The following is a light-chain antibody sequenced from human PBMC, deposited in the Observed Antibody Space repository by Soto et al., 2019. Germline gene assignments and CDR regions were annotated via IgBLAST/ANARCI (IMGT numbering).Light chain of an antibody. CDR2: EIN. CDR3: AAWNDSLNGFV. V-gene: IGLV2-8*01. Sequence: QSALTQPPSASGSRGQSVTISCTGTSSDVGAYDYGSWYQQHPGKAPKLMIYEINKRPSGVPDRFSGSRSGTSASLAISGLQSEDEADYYCAAWNDSLNGFVFGTGTKVTVL. J-gene: IGLJ1*01. CDR1: SSDVGAYDY.